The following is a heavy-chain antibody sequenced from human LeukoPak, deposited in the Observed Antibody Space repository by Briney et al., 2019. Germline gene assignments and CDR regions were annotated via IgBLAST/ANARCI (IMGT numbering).Heavy chain of an antibody. D-gene: IGHD6-25*01. J-gene: IGHJ2*01. CDR1: GSSFTGYW. Sequence: GEPLNISCKASGSSFTGYWIGWVRQLPGKGLEWTGIFYPGDSDTRYSPSFQGQVTISADKSITTAYLQWSSLKASDSAIYYCARRRDRGRYFDLWGRGTLVTVSS. CDR3: ARRRDRGRYFDL. CDR2: FYPGDSDT. V-gene: IGHV5-51*01.